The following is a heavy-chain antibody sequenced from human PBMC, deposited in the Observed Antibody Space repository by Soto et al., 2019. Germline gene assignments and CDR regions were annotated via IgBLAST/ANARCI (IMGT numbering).Heavy chain of an antibody. CDR1: GFTFSDYY. CDR3: ARPGEPSRGGTNFDY. J-gene: IGHJ4*02. CDR2: ISSSSSYT. V-gene: IGHV3-11*03. Sequence: SGGSLRLSCAASGFTFSDYYMSWIRQAPGKGLEWVSYISSSSSYTNYADSVKGRFTISRDNAKNSLYLQMNSLRAEDTAVYYCARPGEPSRGGTNFDYWGQGTLVTVSS. D-gene: IGHD3-16*01.